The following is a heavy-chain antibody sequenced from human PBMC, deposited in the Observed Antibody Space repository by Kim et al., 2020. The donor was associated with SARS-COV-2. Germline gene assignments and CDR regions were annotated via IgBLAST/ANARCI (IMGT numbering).Heavy chain of an antibody. CDR2: T. D-gene: IGHD6-19*01. Sequence: TYYNPSLKSRVTISVDTSKNQFSLKLSSVTAADTAVYYCARQQWLVGDDYWGQGTLVTVSS. CDR3: ARQQWLVGDDY. J-gene: IGHJ4*02. V-gene: IGHV4-39*01.